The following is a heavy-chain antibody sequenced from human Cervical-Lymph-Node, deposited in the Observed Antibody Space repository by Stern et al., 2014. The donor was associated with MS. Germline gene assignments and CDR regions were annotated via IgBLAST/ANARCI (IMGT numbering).Heavy chain of an antibody. D-gene: IGHD2-21*02. CDR3: AMTSDYYYYGMDV. V-gene: IGHV4-59*01. CDR2: IYYSGST. Sequence: MQLVESGPGLVKPSETLSLTCTVSGGSISSYYWSWIRQPPGKGLGGIGYIYYSGSTNYNPSLKSRVTISVDTSKNQFSLKLSSVTAADTAVYYCAMTSDYYYYGMDVWGQGTTVTVSS. J-gene: IGHJ6*02. CDR1: GGSISSYY.